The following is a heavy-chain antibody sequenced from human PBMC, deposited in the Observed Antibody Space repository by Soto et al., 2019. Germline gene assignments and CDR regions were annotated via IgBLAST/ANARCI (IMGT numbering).Heavy chain of an antibody. V-gene: IGHV1-69*02. J-gene: IGHJ4*02. D-gene: IGHD3-10*01. Sequence: QVQLVQSGAEVKKPGSSVKVSCTASGGTFNTYTINWVRQAPGERPEWVGRVKPIVGMSSSETKFQGRVNLTADKSTSKAYMDLTGLKSEDTAVYYCATTYGSGTTHFDSWGQGTLVTVSS. CDR2: VKPIVGMS. CDR3: ATTYGSGTTHFDS. CDR1: GGTFNTYT.